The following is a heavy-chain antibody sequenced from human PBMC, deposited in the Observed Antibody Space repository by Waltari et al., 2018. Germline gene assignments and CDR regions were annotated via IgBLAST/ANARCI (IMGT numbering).Heavy chain of an antibody. V-gene: IGHV3-11*01. CDR3: ASINSGSYSFLQL. CDR1: GFTFSDYY. CDR2: ISSSGSTI. D-gene: IGHD1-26*01. J-gene: IGHJ4*02. Sequence: QVQLVESGGGLVKPGGSLRLSCAASGFTFSDYYMRWFGRAPGKGLYWVSYISSSGSTIYYADSVKGRFTISRDNAKNSLYLQMNSLRAEDTAVYYCASINSGSYSFLQLWGQGTLVTVSS.